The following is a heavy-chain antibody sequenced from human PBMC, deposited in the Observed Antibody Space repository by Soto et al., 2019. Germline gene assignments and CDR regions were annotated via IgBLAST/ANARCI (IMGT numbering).Heavy chain of an antibody. CDR1: GFPFSHYA. V-gene: IGHV3-30-3*01. CDR2: TGHDAFRS. CDR3: ARDPTVGRPDYFDY. D-gene: IGHD6-6*01. J-gene: IGHJ4*02. Sequence: QVQLVESGGGVVQPGRSLRLSCAASGFPFSHYALHWVRQAPGKGLEWVAVTGHDAFRSYYTPSVEGRFTISRDNSNNTLYLQMNSLRPEDTAVYFCARDPTVGRPDYFDYWGQGTLVTVSS.